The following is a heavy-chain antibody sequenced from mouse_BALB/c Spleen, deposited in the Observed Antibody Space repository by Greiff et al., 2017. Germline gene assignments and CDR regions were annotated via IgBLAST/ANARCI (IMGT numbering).Heavy chain of an antibody. Sequence: EVKLVESGGGLVKPGGSLKLSCAASGFTFSSYAMSWVRQTPEKRLEWVASISSGGSTYYPDSVKGRFTISRDNARNILYLQMSSLRSEDTAMYYCARAGYSGYAMDYWGQGTSVTVSS. CDR1: GFTFSSYA. CDR3: ARAGYSGYAMDY. V-gene: IGHV5-6-5*01. CDR2: ISSGGST. J-gene: IGHJ4*01. D-gene: IGHD2-3*01.